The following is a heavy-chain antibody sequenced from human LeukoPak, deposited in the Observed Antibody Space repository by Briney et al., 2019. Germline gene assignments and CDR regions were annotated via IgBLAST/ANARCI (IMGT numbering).Heavy chain of an antibody. J-gene: IGHJ2*01. D-gene: IGHD3-22*01. CDR1: GGSISSYY. Sequence: SETLSLTCTVSGGSISSYYWSWIRHPPGKGLEWIGYVSYSGDTNYNPSLRSRLTISLDSSKIQFSLKLSSVTAADTAVYYCARLLVVVIPSSYWYFDLWGRGTLVTVSS. V-gene: IGHV4-59*01. CDR2: VSYSGDT. CDR3: ARLLVVVIPSSYWYFDL.